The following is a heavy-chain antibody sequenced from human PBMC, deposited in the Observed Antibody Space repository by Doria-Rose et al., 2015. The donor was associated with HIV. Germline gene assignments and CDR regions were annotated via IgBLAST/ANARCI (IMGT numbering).Heavy chain of an antibody. V-gene: IGHV2-26*01. Sequence: VTLKESGPVLVKPTETLTLTCTVSGVSLSSPGMSVSWIRQPPGKALEWLANIFSDDERSYKTSLKSRLTIARSTSKSQVVLTMTDMDPVDTATYYCARIKSSRWYHKYYFDFWGQGTLVIVSA. D-gene: IGHD6-13*01. CDR2: IFSDDER. J-gene: IGHJ4*02. CDR1: GVSLSSPGMS. CDR3: ARIKSSRWYHKYYFDF.